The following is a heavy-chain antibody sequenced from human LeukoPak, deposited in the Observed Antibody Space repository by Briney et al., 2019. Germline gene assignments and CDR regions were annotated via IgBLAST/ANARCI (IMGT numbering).Heavy chain of an antibody. CDR3: ASSVRYFDWFGFDP. D-gene: IGHD3-9*01. Sequence: SQTLSLTCAVSGGSMSSGGYSWSRIRQPPGKGQEWIGYIYHSGSTYYNPSLKSRVTISVDRSKNQFSLKLSSVTAADTAVYYCASSVRYFDWFGFDPWGQGTLVTVSS. CDR1: GGSMSSGGYS. V-gene: IGHV4-30-2*01. CDR2: IYHSGST. J-gene: IGHJ5*02.